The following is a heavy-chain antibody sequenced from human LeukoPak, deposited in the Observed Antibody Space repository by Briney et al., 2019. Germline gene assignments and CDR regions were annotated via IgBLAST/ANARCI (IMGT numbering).Heavy chain of an antibody. CDR1: GGTFSSYA. V-gene: IGHV1-69*13. J-gene: IGHJ5*02. D-gene: IGHD6-13*01. CDR3: ASVRSSSSPRRYNWFDP. CDR2: IIPIFGTA. Sequence: HEASVKVSCKASGGTFSSYAISWVRQAPGQGLEWMGGIIPIFGTANYAQKFQGRVTITADESTSTAYMELSSLRSEDTAVYYCASVRSSSSPRRYNWFDPWGQGTLVTVSS.